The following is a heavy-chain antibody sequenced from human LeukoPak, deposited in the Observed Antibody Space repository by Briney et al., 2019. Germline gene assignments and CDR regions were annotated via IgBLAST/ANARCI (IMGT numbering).Heavy chain of an antibody. J-gene: IGHJ5*02. Sequence: SETLSLTCAVYGGSFSGYYWSWIRQAPGKGLEWIGEINHSGTTNYNPSLKSRVTISVDTSKNQFSLMLSSVTAADTAVYYCASSYGSEKDNWFDPWGQGTLVTVSS. CDR1: GGSFSGYY. D-gene: IGHD3-10*01. CDR2: INHSGTT. CDR3: ASSYGSEKDNWFDP. V-gene: IGHV4-34*01.